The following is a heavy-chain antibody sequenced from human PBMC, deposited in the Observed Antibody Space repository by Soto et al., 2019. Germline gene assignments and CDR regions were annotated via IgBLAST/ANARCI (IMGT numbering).Heavy chain of an antibody. CDR3: ASIYSDNSSYYPYEY. D-gene: IGHD3-22*01. Sequence: QLQLQESGSGLVKPSQTLSLTCGVSGGSISRGGYSWSWIRQAPGKGLEWIGYIHHSGITYDNPSLKSRVTISADRSKNQFSLKLSSVTAADTAVYYCASIYSDNSSYYPYEYWGQGILVTVSS. CDR2: IHHSGIT. CDR1: GGSISRGGYS. V-gene: IGHV4-30-2*01. J-gene: IGHJ4*02.